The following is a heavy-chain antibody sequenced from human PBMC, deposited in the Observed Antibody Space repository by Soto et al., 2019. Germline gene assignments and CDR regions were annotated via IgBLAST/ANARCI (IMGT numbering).Heavy chain of an antibody. D-gene: IGHD2-15*01. CDR1: GGSIFSSY. Sequence: SETLSLTCTVSGGSIFSSYWTWIRQPPGKGLEWIGNVYYSGSTNCNPSLKSRITISVEKSKNQFSLNLSSVTAADTAVYYCARVPAASSWLDPWGQGTMVTVYS. V-gene: IGHV4-59*01. CDR2: VYYSGST. CDR3: ARVPAASSWLDP. J-gene: IGHJ5*02.